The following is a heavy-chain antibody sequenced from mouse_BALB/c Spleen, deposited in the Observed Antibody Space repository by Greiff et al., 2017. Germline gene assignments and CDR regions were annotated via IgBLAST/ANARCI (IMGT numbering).Heavy chain of an antibody. CDR1: GYTFTSYW. V-gene: IGHV1-5*01. J-gene: IGHJ3*01. D-gene: IGHD1-2*01. Sequence: VQLQQSGTVLARPGASVKMSCKASGYTFTSYWMHWVKQRPGQGLEWIGALYPGNSDTSYNQKFKGKAKLTAVTSTSTAYMELSSLTNEDSAVYYCTRGGSTATTWFAYWGQGTLVTVSA. CDR3: TRGGSTATTWFAY. CDR2: LYPGNSDT.